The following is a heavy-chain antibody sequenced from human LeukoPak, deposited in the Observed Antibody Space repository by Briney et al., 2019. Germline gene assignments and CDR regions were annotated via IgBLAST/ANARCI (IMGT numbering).Heavy chain of an antibody. D-gene: IGHD2-15*01. V-gene: IGHV3-33*01. Sequence: PGRSLRLSCATSGFTSMTYGFHWVRQAPGKGLEWVAVIWSDGSKQYYADSVKGRFTISRDSPDSTVHLHMNSLRVEDTAVYYCARESAGISSDIWGQGTMVTVSS. CDR2: IWSDGSKQ. CDR1: GFTSMTYG. J-gene: IGHJ3*02. CDR3: ARESAGISSDI.